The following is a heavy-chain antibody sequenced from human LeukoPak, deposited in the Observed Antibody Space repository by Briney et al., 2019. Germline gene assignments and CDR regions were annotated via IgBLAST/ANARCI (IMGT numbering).Heavy chain of an antibody. CDR1: GGSISSYY. V-gene: IGHV4-59*01. CDR2: IHFSGTT. J-gene: IGHJ6*02. D-gene: IGHD3-10*01. Sequence: SETLSLTCTVSGGSISSYYWGWLRQPPGKGLEWIGYIHFSGTTKYNPSLKSRATISGDTSKNQISLKLSSVTAADTAVYYCARSIFGSGYYYGMDVWGQGTMVTVSS. CDR3: ARSIFGSGYYYGMDV.